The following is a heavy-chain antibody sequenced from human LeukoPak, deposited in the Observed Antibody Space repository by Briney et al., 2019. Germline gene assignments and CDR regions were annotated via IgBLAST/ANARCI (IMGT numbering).Heavy chain of an antibody. V-gene: IGHV3-23*01. Sequence: GGSLRLSCAASGFTFSSYAMSWVRQAPGKGLEWVSAISGSGGSTYYADSVKGRFTISRDNSKNTLYLQMNSLRAEDTAVYCCAKAFTIFGVVIPTSPFDYWGQGTLVTVSS. J-gene: IGHJ4*02. CDR1: GFTFSSYA. CDR2: ISGSGGST. D-gene: IGHD3-3*01. CDR3: AKAFTIFGVVIPTSPFDY.